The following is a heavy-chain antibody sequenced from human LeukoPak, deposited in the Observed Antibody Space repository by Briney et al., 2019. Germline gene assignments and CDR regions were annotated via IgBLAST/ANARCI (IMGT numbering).Heavy chain of an antibody. J-gene: IGHJ4*02. V-gene: IGHV4-4*07. D-gene: IGHD3-22*01. CDR1: GDSISSYY. CDR3: ARGSGDSSGNLTPFDY. Sequence: SETLSLTCIVSGDSISSYYWSWIRLPAGKGLEWVGRIYTSGSTNYNPSLKSRVTMSVDTSKNQFSLELISVTAADTAVYYCARGSGDSSGNLTPFDYWGQGTLVTVSS. CDR2: IYTSGST.